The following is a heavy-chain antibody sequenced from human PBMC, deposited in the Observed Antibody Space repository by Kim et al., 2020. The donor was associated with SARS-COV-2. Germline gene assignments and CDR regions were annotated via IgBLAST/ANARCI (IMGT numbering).Heavy chain of an antibody. CDR3: ARDVFAGSSSDYFDY. V-gene: IGHV4-31*03. Sequence: SETLSLTCTVSGGSISSGGYYWSWIRQHPGKGLEWIGYIYYSGSTYYNPSLKSRVTISVDTSKNQFSLKLSSVTAADTAVYYCARDVFAGSSSDYFDYWGQGTLVTVSS. J-gene: IGHJ4*02. CDR1: GGSISSGGYY. D-gene: IGHD6-13*01. CDR2: IYYSGST.